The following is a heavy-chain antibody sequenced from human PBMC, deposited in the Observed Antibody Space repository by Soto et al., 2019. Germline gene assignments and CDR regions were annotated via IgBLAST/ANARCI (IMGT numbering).Heavy chain of an antibody. V-gene: IGHV4-39*01. CDR3: ARLSHYYGSGAYYYYGMDV. J-gene: IGHJ6*02. CDR2: IYYSGST. D-gene: IGHD3-10*01. CDR1: GGYISSSSYY. Sequence: SETLSLTCPVSGGYISSSSYYWGWIRQPPGKGLEWIGSIYYSGSTYYNPSLKSRVTISVDTSKNQFSLKLSSVTAADTAVYYCARLSHYYGSGAYYYYGMDVWGQGTTVTVSS.